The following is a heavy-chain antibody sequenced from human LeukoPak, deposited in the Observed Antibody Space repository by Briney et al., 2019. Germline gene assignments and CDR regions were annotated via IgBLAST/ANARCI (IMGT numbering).Heavy chain of an antibody. J-gene: IGHJ4*02. CDR3: AKVGHGDLGY. CDR1: GVTFSSYA. V-gene: IGHV3-23*01. Sequence: GGSLRLSCAASGVTFSSYAMSWVRQAPGKGLEWVLAISGSGGSTYYADSANARFTISRDNSKNTLYLQMNSLTAEDTAVYYCAKVGHGDLGYGGQGTLVTVSS. CDR2: ISGSGGST. D-gene: IGHD7-27*01.